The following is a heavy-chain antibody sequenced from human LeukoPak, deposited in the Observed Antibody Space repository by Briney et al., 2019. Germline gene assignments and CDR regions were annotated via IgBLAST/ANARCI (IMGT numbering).Heavy chain of an antibody. CDR1: GYTFTGYY. J-gene: IGHJ4*02. CDR2: INPNSGGT. V-gene: IGHV1-2*06. D-gene: IGHD5-18*01. CDR3: ARAKVDTAMVWPDWYPIDY. Sequence: ASVKVSCKASGYTFTGYYMHWVRQAPGQGLEWMGRINPNSGGTNYAQKFQGRVTMTRDTSISTAYMELSRLRSDDTAVYYCARAKVDTAMVWPDWYPIDYWGQGTLVTVSP.